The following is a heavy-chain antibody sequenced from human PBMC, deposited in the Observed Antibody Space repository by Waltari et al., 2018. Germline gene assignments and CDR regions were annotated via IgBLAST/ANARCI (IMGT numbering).Heavy chain of an antibody. CDR2: INHSGST. D-gene: IGHD3-3*01. Sequence: QVQLQQWGAGLLKPSETLSLTCAVYGGSFSGYYWSCIRQPPGKGLEWIGEINHSGSTNYNPSLKSRFTISVDTSKNQFSLKLSSVTAADTAVYYCARAPVRITIFGVVIKPLDYWGQGTLVTVSS. CDR1: GGSFSGYY. CDR3: ARAPVRITIFGVVIKPLDY. J-gene: IGHJ4*02. V-gene: IGHV4-34*01.